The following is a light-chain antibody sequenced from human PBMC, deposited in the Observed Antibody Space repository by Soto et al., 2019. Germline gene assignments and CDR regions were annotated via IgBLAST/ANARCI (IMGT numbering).Light chain of an antibody. V-gene: IGKV3-15*01. CDR3: QHYNNWHSYT. Sequence: ELVMTQSPATLSVSPGERATLSCRASQSVSSNLACYQQQPGQAPRLLIYGASTRATGIPARFSGSGSGTEFTLTISILQSEDFAGYYCQHYNNWHSYTFGQGTNLEIK. CDR1: QSVSSN. CDR2: GAS. J-gene: IGKJ2*01.